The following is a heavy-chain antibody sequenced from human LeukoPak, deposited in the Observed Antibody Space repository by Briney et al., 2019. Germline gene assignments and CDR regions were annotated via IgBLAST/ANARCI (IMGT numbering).Heavy chain of an antibody. J-gene: IGHJ3*02. D-gene: IGHD6-13*01. CDR2: TYYRSKWYN. CDR3: ARADSIAAAGLDAFDI. Sequence: SQTLSLTCAISGDSVSSNSAAWNWIRQSPSRGLEWLGRTYYRSKWYNDYAVSVKSRITINPDTSKNQFSLQLNSVTPEDTAVYYCARADSIAAAGLDAFDIWGQGTMVTVSS. V-gene: IGHV6-1*01. CDR1: GDSVSSNSAA.